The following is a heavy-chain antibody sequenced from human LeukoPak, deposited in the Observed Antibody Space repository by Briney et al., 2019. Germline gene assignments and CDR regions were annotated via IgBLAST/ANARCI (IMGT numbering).Heavy chain of an antibody. D-gene: IGHD3-10*01. CDR1: GFTFSSYA. CDR2: ISGSGEST. J-gene: IGHJ4*02. V-gene: IGHV3-23*01. Sequence: QPGGSLRLSCAPSGFTFSSYAMSWVRQAPGKGLEWVSAISGSGESTYYAESLKGRFTISRDNSKNTLYLQMNGLRVEDTAIYYCAKRGSYFGGFDYWGQGTLLTVPS. CDR3: AKRGSYFGGFDY.